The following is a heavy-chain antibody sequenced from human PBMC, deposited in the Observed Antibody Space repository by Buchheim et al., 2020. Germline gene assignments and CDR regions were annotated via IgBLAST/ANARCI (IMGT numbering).Heavy chain of an antibody. J-gene: IGHJ5*02. CDR1: GFTFSSYG. D-gene: IGHD2-2*01. CDR2: ISYDGSNK. CDR3: AKDPSGDIVVVPAASTNWFDP. Sequence: QVQLVESGGGVVQPGRSLRLSCAASGFTFSSYGMHRVRQAPGKGLEWVAVISYDGSNKYYADSVKGRFTISRDNSKNTLYLQMNSLRAEDTAVYYCAKDPSGDIVVVPAASTNWFDPWGQGTL. V-gene: IGHV3-30*18.